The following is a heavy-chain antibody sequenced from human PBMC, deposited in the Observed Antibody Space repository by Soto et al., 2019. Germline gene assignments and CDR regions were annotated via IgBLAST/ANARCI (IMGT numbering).Heavy chain of an antibody. CDR2: IIPIFGTA. CDR3: ARGSDYDSSGYYYSWFDP. Sequence: SVKVSCKASGGTFSSYAICWVRQAPGQGLEWMGGIIPIFGTANYAQKFQGRVTITADESTSTAYMELSSLRSEDTAVYYCARGSDYDSSGYYYSWFDPWGQGTLVTVS. J-gene: IGHJ5*02. V-gene: IGHV1-69*01. D-gene: IGHD3-22*01. CDR1: GGTFSSYA.